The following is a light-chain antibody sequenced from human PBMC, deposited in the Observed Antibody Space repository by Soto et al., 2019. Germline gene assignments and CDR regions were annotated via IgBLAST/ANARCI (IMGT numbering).Light chain of an antibody. CDR1: QSISSY. CDR3: QQSYSTPWT. J-gene: IGKJ1*01. V-gene: IGKV1-39*01. Sequence: ILMTPSPASLSASAGDRVTITCRASQSISSYLNWYQQKPGKAPKLLIYAASSMHSGVPSRFSGSGSGTDFTLTISSLQPEDFAPYYCQQSYSTPWTFGQGTKVDIK. CDR2: AAS.